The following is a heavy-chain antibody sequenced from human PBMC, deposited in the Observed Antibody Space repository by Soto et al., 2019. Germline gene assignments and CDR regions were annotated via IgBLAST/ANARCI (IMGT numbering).Heavy chain of an antibody. J-gene: IGHJ4*02. V-gene: IGHV1-18*01. D-gene: IGHD6-6*01. CDR3: ARGRDGDY. Sequence: QVHLVQSGAEVKNPGASVKVSCKGSGYDFPPYVITWVRQAPGQGLEWLAWIGANNGSKNYAPNLKGRVTVTRDTSTSTAYIELRSLRSDDTAVYYCARGRDGDYWGQGALVAVSS. CDR2: IGANNGSK. CDR1: GYDFPPYV.